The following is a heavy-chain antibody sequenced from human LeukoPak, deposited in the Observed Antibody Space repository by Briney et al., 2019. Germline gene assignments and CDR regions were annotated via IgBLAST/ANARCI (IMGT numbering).Heavy chain of an antibody. Sequence: GASVKVSCRASGYTFSSYGVSWVRQAPGQGLEWMGWISADNGNTNYAQKFQGRVTMITDTSTRTAYMELRSLRSDDTAVYYCARGSLRGPSPNYYYGMDVWGQGTTVTVSS. J-gene: IGHJ6*02. D-gene: IGHD2-2*01. CDR1: GYTFSSYG. CDR2: ISADNGNT. V-gene: IGHV1-18*01. CDR3: ARGSLRGPSPNYYYGMDV.